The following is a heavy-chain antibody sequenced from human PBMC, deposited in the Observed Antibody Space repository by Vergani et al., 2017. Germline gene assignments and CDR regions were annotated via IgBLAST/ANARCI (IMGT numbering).Heavy chain of an antibody. CDR1: GGTFSSYA. CDR2: IIPILGIA. CDR3: ARGFLEEQLVPTDAFDI. Sequence: QVQLVQSGAEVKKPGSSVKVSCKASGGTFSSYAISWVRQAPGQGLEWMGRIIPILGIANYAQKFQGRVTITADKSTSTAYMELSSLRSEDTAVYYCARGFLEEQLVPTDAFDIWGQGTMVTVSS. D-gene: IGHD6-6*01. J-gene: IGHJ3*02. V-gene: IGHV1-69*04.